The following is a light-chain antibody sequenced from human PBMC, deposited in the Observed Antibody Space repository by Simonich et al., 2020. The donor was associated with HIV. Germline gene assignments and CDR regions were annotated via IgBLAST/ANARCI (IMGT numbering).Light chain of an antibody. Sequence: DIVMTQSPDSLAVSLGERATINCKSGQSVLHSSNNKNYLAWYQQRPGQPPKLIIYWASTRESGVPDRFSGSGSGTDFTLTISSLQAEDVAVYYCQQYYTTPLTFGGGTKVEIK. CDR1: QSVLHSSNNKNY. V-gene: IGKV4-1*01. CDR2: WAS. J-gene: IGKJ4*01. CDR3: QQYYTTPLT.